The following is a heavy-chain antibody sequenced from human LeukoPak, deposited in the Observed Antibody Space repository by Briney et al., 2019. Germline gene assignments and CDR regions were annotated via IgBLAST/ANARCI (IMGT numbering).Heavy chain of an antibody. CDR1: GFTFSSYA. J-gene: IGHJ3*01. Sequence: GGSLRLSCAASGFTFSSYAMHWVRQAPGKGLEWVTIISYDGTNKYYADSVKGRFTISRDNSKNTLFLQMNSLRAEDTAVYYCARSNYYDSRSWGFDVWGQGTMVTVSS. CDR2: ISYDGTNK. V-gene: IGHV3-30*04. D-gene: IGHD3-22*01. CDR3: ARSNYYDSRSWGFDV.